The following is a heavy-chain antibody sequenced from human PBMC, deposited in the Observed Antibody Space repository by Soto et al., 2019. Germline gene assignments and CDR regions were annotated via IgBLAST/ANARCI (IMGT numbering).Heavy chain of an antibody. J-gene: IGHJ4*02. CDR3: ARLESYYDSSGYYYKFFSY. CDR2: IYYSGST. CDR1: GGSIISYY. Sequence: SELLSLTSSVSGGSIISYYGILILQPPGRGLEWIGYIYYSGSTNYNPSLKSRVTISVDTSKNQFSLKLSSVTAADTAVYYCARLESYYDSSGYYYKFFSYWGQGTLVTVSS. D-gene: IGHD3-22*01. V-gene: IGHV4-59*01.